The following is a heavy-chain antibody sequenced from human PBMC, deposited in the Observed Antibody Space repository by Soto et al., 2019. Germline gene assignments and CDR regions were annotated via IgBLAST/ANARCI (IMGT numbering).Heavy chain of an antibody. CDR3: ARDPSIFGVVIRDYYYYGMDV. CDR2: INAGNGNT. Sequence: ASVKVSCKASGYTFTSYAMHWVRQAPGQRLEWMGWINAGNGNTKYSQKFQGRVTITRDTSTSTVYMELSSLRSEDTAVYYCARDPSIFGVVIRDYYYYGMDVWGQGTTVTVSS. CDR1: GYTFTSYA. V-gene: IGHV1-3*01. D-gene: IGHD3-3*01. J-gene: IGHJ6*02.